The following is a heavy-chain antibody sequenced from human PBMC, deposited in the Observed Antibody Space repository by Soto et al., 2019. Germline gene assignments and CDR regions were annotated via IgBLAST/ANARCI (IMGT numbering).Heavy chain of an antibody. Sequence: GGSLRLSCAASGFTFSDHYMDWVRQAPGKGLEWVGRTRNKANSYTTEYAASVKGRFTISRDDSKNSLYLQMNSLKTEDTAVYYCAIVRGSGSYYTNWFDPWGQGTLVTVSS. D-gene: IGHD3-10*01. CDR1: GFTFSDHY. V-gene: IGHV3-72*01. CDR3: AIVRGSGSYYTNWFDP. J-gene: IGHJ5*02. CDR2: TRNKANSYTT.